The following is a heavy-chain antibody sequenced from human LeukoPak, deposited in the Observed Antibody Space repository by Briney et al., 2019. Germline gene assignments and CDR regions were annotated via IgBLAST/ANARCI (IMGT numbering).Heavy chain of an antibody. V-gene: IGHV3-21*04. CDR2: ISTSSSYI. Sequence: GGSLRLSCAASGFTFGSYNMNWVRQAPGKGLEWVSSISTSSSYIYYADSVKGRFTISRDNSKNTLYLQMNSLRAEDTAVYYCARGLYDSSGYSLYYFDYWGQGTLVTVSS. CDR1: GFTFGSYN. J-gene: IGHJ4*02. D-gene: IGHD3-22*01. CDR3: ARGLYDSSGYSLYYFDY.